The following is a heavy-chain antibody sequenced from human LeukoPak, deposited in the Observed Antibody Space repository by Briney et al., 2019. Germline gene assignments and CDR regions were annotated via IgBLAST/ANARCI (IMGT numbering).Heavy chain of an antibody. J-gene: IGHJ3*02. CDR1: GGSISSGGYY. Sequence: SETLSLTCTVSGGSISSGGYYWSWIRQHPGKGLEWIGYIYYSGSTYYNPSLKSRVTISVDTSKNQFSLKLSSVTAADTAVYYCAKDRRLKYYYDSSGYAFDIWGQGTMVTVS. CDR3: AKDRRLKYYYDSSGYAFDI. D-gene: IGHD3-22*01. CDR2: IYYSGST. V-gene: IGHV4-31*03.